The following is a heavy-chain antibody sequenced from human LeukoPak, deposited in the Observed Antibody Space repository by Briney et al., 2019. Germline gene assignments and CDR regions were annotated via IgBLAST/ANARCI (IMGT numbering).Heavy chain of an antibody. V-gene: IGHV1-2*02. CDR2: INPNTGGT. D-gene: IGHD1-26*01. Sequence: ASVKVSCKASGYTFTGYYIHWVRQAPGQGLERMGWINPNTGGTDRAQKFQGRVSLTRDTSINTAYMELPRLTSDDTAVYYCARDRKDVVGDAAWLAPWGQGTLVTVSS. CDR1: GYTFTGYY. CDR3: ARDRKDVVGDAAWLAP. J-gene: IGHJ5*02.